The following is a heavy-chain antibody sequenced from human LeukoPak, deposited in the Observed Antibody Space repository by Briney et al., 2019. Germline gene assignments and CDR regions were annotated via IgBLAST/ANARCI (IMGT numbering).Heavy chain of an antibody. V-gene: IGHV4-39*01. CDR1: GDSITGYY. D-gene: IGHD5-12*01. Sequence: SETLSLTCSVSGDSITGYYWGWIRQPPGKGLEWIGSIYYSGSTYYNPSLKSRVTISVDTSKNQFSLKLSSVTAADTAVYYCARLRGYEYFDYWGQGTLVTVFS. J-gene: IGHJ4*02. CDR3: ARLRGYEYFDY. CDR2: IYYSGST.